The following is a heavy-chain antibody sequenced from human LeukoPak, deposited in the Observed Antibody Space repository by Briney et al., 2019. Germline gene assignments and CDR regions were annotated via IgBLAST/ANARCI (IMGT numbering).Heavy chain of an antibody. CDR3: ASRYSSSGHFDY. CDR1: GFTFSSYS. V-gene: IGHV3-21*01. CDR2: ISSSSSYI. J-gene: IGHJ4*02. D-gene: IGHD6-6*01. Sequence: GGSLRLSCAASGFTFSSYSMNWVRQAPGKGLEWVSSISSSSSYIYYADSVKGRFTISRDNAKNSLYLQMNSLRAEDTAVYYCASRYSSSGHFDYWGQGTLVTVSS.